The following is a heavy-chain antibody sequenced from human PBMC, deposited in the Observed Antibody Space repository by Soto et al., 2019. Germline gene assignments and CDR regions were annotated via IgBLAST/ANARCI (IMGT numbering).Heavy chain of an antibody. J-gene: IGHJ4*02. Sequence: QVQLVQSGAEVKKPGSSVKVSCKASGGTFSSYAISWVRQAPGQGLEWMGGIIPIFGTATYAKKFQGRVTITADESTSTAYMELSSLRSEDTAVYYCAREDKGALYHLPLDYWGQGTLVTVSS. V-gene: IGHV1-69*12. CDR3: AREDKGALYHLPLDY. CDR1: GGTFSSYA. CDR2: IIPIFGTA. D-gene: IGHD2-2*01.